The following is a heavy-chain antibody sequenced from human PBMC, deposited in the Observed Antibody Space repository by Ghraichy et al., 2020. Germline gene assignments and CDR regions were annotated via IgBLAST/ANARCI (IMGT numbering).Heavy chain of an antibody. J-gene: IGHJ4*02. CDR3: VKDRDGSFQYYFEY. Sequence: GESLNISCEVSGFTFGRTGMHWVRQGPGKRPEWVAFIRYDSSGKYYTESVKGRFTISRDNANNTLSLQMNGLRPEDTAVYYCVKDRDGSFQYYFEYWGQGTLVTVS. V-gene: IGHV3-30*02. D-gene: IGHD5-24*01. CDR1: GFTFGRTG. CDR2: IRYDSSGK.